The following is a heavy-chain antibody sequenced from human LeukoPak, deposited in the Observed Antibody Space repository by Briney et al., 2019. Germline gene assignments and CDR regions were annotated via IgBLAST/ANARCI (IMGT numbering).Heavy chain of an antibody. J-gene: IGHJ4*02. Sequence: SGPTLVNPTQTLTLTCTFSGSSLSTRGMRVSWIRQPPGKALEWLARIDWNDDKFYSTSLKTRLTISKDTSKNQVVLTMTNMDPVDTATYYCARSIYYYDTSGYSSPFDSWGQGTLVTVSS. V-gene: IGHV2-70*04. CDR1: GSSLSTRGMR. CDR3: ARSIYYYDTSGYSSPFDS. D-gene: IGHD3-22*01. CDR2: IDWNDDK.